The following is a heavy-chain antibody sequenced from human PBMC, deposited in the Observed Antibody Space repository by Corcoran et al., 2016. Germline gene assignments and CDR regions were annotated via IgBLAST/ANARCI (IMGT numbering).Heavy chain of an antibody. J-gene: IGHJ4*02. CDR3: ARGDCHNRPFDY. CDR2: IYPSDGSA. CDR1: GYTFTSYF. D-gene: IGHD2-21*01. V-gene: IGHV1-46*04. Sequence: QVQLVQSGAEVMKPGASVKVSCKESGYTFTSYFMHWVRQAPGQGLEWMGIIYPSDGSATFSQELQARDTMTMDTSTTTLYMELSSLGSDDTAVYYCARGDCHNRPFDYWGLGSLVTVSS.